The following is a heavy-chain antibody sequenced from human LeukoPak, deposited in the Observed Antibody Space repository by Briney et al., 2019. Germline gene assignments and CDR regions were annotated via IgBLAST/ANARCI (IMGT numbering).Heavy chain of an antibody. CDR2: ISYNGGST. J-gene: IGHJ4*02. CDR1: GFTLSSHA. CDR3: VRRTGNYFDY. V-gene: IGHV3-64D*09. D-gene: IGHD3/OR15-3a*01. Sequence: PGGSLRLSCSASGFTLSSHAMHWVRQAPGKALEYVSAISYNGGSTYYASSVKDRFTISRDNSKNTLYLQMSSLRPEDTAVFYCVRRTGNYFDYWGQGTLVTVSS.